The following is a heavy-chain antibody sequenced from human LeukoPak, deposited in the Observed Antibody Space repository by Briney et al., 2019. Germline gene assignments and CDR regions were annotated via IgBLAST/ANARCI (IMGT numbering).Heavy chain of an antibody. CDR1: GGSIKTGGYS. D-gene: IGHD6-19*01. CDR3: TRGWSSAGVFDT. V-gene: IGHV4-61*02. CDR2: IYISGNT. J-gene: IGHJ3*02. Sequence: SQTLSLTCTVSGGSIKTGGYSWTWIRQPAGKGLEWIGRIYISGNTDQNPSLKSRVTVSMDSSKNQFSLEMKSVTAADTAVYYCTRGWSSAGVFDTWGQGTVVTVSS.